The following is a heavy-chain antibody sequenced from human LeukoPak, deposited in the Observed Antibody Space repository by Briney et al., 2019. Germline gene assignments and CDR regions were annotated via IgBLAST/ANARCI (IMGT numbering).Heavy chain of an antibody. D-gene: IGHD2-2*01. CDR3: AKGYCSSTSCYIFDY. CDR2: IRYDGSNK. V-gene: IGHV3-30*02. CDR1: GFTFSSYG. J-gene: IGHJ4*02. Sequence: SGGSLRLSCAASGFTFSSYGMHWVRQAPGKGLEWVAYIRYDGSNKYYADSVKGRFTISRDNSKNTLYLQMNSLRAEDTAVYYCAKGYCSSTSCYIFDYWGQGTLVTVSS.